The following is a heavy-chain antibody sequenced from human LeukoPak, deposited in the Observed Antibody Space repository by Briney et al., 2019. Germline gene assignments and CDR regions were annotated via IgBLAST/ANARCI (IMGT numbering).Heavy chain of an antibody. V-gene: IGHV1-18*01. CDR1: GYTFTSYG. J-gene: IGHJ4*02. CDR2: ISAYNGNT. Sequence: ASVKVSCKASGYTFTSYGISWVRQAPGQGLEWMGWISAYNGNTNYAQKLQGRVTMTTDTSTSTAYMELRSLRSDDTAVYYCARQSYYYDSSGYYEGGNYFDYWGQGTLVTVSS. D-gene: IGHD3-22*01. CDR3: ARQSYYYDSSGYYEGGNYFDY.